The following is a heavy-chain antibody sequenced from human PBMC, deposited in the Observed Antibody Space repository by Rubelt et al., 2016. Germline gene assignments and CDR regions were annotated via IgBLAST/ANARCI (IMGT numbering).Heavy chain of an antibody. V-gene: IGHV4-34*01. CDR2: INHSGST. D-gene: IGHD3-22*01. Sequence: QVQLQQWGAGLLKPSETLSLTCAVYGGSFSGYYWSWIRQPPGKGLEWIGEINHSGSTNYNPASKSRVTISVDTSKNQFSLKLSSVTAADTAVDYCARYYDSSGVAADWGQGTLATVSS. CDR3: ARYYDSSGVAAD. CDR1: GGSFSGYY. J-gene: IGHJ4*02.